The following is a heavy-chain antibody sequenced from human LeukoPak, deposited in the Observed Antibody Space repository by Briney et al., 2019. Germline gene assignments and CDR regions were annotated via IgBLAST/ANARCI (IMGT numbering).Heavy chain of an antibody. Sequence: GGSLRLSCAASGFTFSSYSMNWVRQTPGKGLEWVSSISSSSSYIYYADSVKGRFTISRDNAKNSLYLQMNSLRAEDTAVYYCARVAVSGPTGWFDSWGQGTLVIVSS. V-gene: IGHV3-21*01. CDR2: ISSSSSYI. CDR1: GFTFSSYS. CDR3: ARVAVSGPTGWFDS. D-gene: IGHD2-8*02. J-gene: IGHJ5*01.